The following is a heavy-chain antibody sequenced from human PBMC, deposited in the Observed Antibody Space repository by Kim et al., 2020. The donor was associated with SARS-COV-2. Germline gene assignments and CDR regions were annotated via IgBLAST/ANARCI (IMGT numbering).Heavy chain of an antibody. V-gene: IGHV3-74*01. CDR1: GFMFSNDG. Sequence: GGSLRLSCVGSGFMFSNDGMHWVRQAPGKGPVWVSRINSDGLITTYADSVTGRFTISRDNAENTLYLQMNTLRAEDTAVYYCLRGLGDYCGQGTLVTVSS. CDR2: INSDGLIT. D-gene: IGHD7-27*01. CDR3: LRGLGDY. J-gene: IGHJ4*02.